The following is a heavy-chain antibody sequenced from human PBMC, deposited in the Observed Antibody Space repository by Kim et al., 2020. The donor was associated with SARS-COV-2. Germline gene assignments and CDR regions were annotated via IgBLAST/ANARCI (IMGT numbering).Heavy chain of an antibody. Sequence: SETLSLTCTVSGGSISSSSYYWGWIRQPPGKGLEWIGSIYYSGSTYYNPSLKSRVTISVDTSKNQFSLKLSSVTAADTAVYYCARDSLLWFGEDEAPFDYWGQGTLVTVSS. CDR2: IYYSGST. V-gene: IGHV4-39*07. J-gene: IGHJ4*02. D-gene: IGHD3-10*01. CDR3: ARDSLLWFGEDEAPFDY. CDR1: GGSISSSSYY.